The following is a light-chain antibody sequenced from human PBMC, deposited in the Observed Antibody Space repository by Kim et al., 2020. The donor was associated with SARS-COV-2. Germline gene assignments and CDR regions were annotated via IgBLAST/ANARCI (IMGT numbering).Light chain of an antibody. Sequence: DIQMTQSPPSLSASVGDRVTLTCRAGQSISSHLNWYQQKGGSAPKILIYAASNLQSGVPSRFSASGSGTDFTLTINSLQPEDFATYYCQQSYGSPYTFGQGTKLE. CDR2: AAS. V-gene: IGKV1-39*01. J-gene: IGKJ2*01. CDR3: QQSYGSPYT. CDR1: QSISSH.